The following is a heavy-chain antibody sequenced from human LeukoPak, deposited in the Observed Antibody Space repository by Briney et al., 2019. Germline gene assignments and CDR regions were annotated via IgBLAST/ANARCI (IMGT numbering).Heavy chain of an antibody. D-gene: IGHD6-19*01. V-gene: IGHV3-23*01. J-gene: IGHJ4*02. CDR2: ISGSGGST. Sequence: GGSLRLSCAASGFTFSSYALSWVRQAPGKGLEWVSSISGSGGSTYSADSVKGRFTISRDNSKNTLYLQMNSLRAEDTAVYYCARDSPVAGTFDYWGQGTLVTVSS. CDR1: GFTFSSYA. CDR3: ARDSPVAGTFDY.